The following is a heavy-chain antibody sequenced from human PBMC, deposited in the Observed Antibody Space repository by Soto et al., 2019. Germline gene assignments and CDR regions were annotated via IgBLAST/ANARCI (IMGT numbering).Heavy chain of an antibody. D-gene: IGHD3-22*01. CDR2: IYHSGST. J-gene: IGHJ4*02. V-gene: IGHV4-4*02. CDR3: AVGTYYYDSGGYDNDY. Sequence: SETLSLTCAVSGGSISSSNWWSWVRQPPGKGLEWIGEIYHSGSTNYNPSLKSRVTISVDKSKNQFSLKLSSVTAADTAVYYCAVGTYYYDSGGYDNDYWGQGTLVTVSS. CDR1: GGSISSSNW.